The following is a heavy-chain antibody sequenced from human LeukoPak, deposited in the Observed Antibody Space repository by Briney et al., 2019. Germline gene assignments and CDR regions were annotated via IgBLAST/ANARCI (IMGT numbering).Heavy chain of an antibody. D-gene: IGHD3-16*01. CDR3: ARDLGNYDRGTSYFDH. J-gene: IGHJ4*02. CDR2: IWYDGSKK. V-gene: IGHV3-33*07. CDR1: GFTFNNYG. Sequence: GGFLRLSCAASGFTFNNYGFYWVRQAPGKGLEWVALIWYDGSKKLCTESVKGRFTISRDNSKNTVYLQMNSLRDEDTAVYYCARDLGNYDRGTSYFDHWGQGTLVTVSS.